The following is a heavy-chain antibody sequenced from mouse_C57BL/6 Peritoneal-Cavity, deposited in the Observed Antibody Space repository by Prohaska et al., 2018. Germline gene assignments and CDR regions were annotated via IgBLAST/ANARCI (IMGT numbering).Heavy chain of an antibody. CDR2: IYPVSGET. J-gene: IGHJ2*01. Sequence: PGQGLEWIGRIYPVSGETNYNQKFMGKATFSVDRSSSTVYMVLNSLTFEDPAVYYCGRGELFDYWGQGTTPTVSS. CDR3: GRGELFDY. V-gene: IGHV1-11*01.